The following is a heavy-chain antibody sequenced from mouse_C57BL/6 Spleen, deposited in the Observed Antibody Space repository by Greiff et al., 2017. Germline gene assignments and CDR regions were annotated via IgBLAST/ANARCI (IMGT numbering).Heavy chain of an antibody. J-gene: IGHJ2*01. V-gene: IGHV1-82*01. CDR1: GYAFSSSW. CDR2: IYPGDGDT. D-gene: IGHD2-12*01. Sequence: QVQLKESGPELVKPGASVKISCKASGYAFSSSWMNWVKQRPGKGLEWIGRIYPGDGDTNYNGKFKGKATLTADKSSSTAYMQLNSLTSEDSAVYFCARSGVYDGTNFDFLGQGNTLPSSS. CDR3: ARSGVYDGTNFDF.